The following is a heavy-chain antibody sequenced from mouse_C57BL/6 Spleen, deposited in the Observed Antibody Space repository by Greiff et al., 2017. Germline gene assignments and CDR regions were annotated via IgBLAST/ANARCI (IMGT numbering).Heavy chain of an antibody. CDR2: INPSNGGT. CDR3: ARGVWGFYAMDY. J-gene: IGHJ4*01. V-gene: IGHV1-53*01. D-gene: IGHD2-10*02. CDR1: GYTFTSYW. Sequence: VKLQQPGTELVKPGASVKLSCKASGYTFTSYWMHWVKQRPGQGLEWIGNINPSNGGTNYNEKFKSKATLTVDKSSSTAYMQLSSLTSEDSAVYYCARGVWGFYAMDYWGQGTSVTVSS.